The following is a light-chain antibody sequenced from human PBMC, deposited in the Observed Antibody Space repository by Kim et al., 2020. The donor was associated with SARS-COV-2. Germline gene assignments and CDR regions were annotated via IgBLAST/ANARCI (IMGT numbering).Light chain of an antibody. CDR1: DLGGKY. V-gene: IGLV3-1*01. CDR3: QAWDSSTAV. Sequence: SYELTQPPSVCVSPGQTANIPCSAVDLGGKYVRWFQQRPGQSPVLIIYQDSKRPSGIPERFSGSSSGNTATLTISGTQAMDEADYYCQAWDSSTAVFGGGTQLTVL. CDR2: QDS. J-gene: IGLJ7*01.